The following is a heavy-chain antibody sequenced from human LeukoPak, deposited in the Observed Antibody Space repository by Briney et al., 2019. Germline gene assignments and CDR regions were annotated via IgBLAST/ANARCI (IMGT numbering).Heavy chain of an antibody. D-gene: IGHD2-2*01. Sequence: ASVKVSCKASGYTFTGYYMHWVRQAPGQGLEWMGWINPNSGGTNYAQKFQGRVTMTRDTSISTAYMELSRLRSDDTAVYYCARAPSGGYQLLSCWFDPWGQGTLVTVSS. V-gene: IGHV1-2*02. CDR1: GYTFTGYY. CDR3: ARAPSGGYQLLSCWFDP. J-gene: IGHJ5*02. CDR2: INPNSGGT.